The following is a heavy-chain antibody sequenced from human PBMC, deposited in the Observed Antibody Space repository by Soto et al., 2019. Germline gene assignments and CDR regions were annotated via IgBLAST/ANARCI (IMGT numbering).Heavy chain of an antibody. V-gene: IGHV4-34*01. CDR2: INHSGST. D-gene: IGHD2-15*01. Sequence: QVQLQQWGAGLLKPSETLSLTCAVYGGSFSGYYWSWIRQPPGKGLEWIGEINHSGSTNYNPSLKSRVTISVDTSKNQVSMKLSSVTAADTAVYYCAGGALYCSGGSCYRVSYYYYYMDVWGKGTTVTVSS. CDR1: GGSFSGYY. J-gene: IGHJ6*03. CDR3: AGGALYCSGGSCYRVSYYYYYMDV.